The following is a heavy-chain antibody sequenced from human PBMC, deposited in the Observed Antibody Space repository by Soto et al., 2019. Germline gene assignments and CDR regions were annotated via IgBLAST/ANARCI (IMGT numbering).Heavy chain of an antibody. CDR1: GFTFSSYA. CDR2: ISYDGSNK. D-gene: IGHD5-12*01. CDR3: ARDLIVATTYYYSGMDV. V-gene: IGHV3-30-3*01. Sequence: GGSLRLSCAASGFTFSSYAMHWVRQAPGKGLEWVAVISYDGSNKYYADSVKGRFTISRDNSKNTLYLQMNSLRAEDTAVYYCARDLIVATTYYYSGMDVSGQGPTVTVYS. J-gene: IGHJ6*02.